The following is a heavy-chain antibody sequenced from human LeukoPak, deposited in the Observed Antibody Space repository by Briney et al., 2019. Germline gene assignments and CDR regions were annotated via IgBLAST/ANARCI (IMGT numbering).Heavy chain of an antibody. J-gene: IGHJ4*02. V-gene: IGHV1-2*02. Sequence: ASVKVSCKASGYTFTDYFMHWVRQASGQGLEWMGWINPNSGDANYAQKFQGRVTMTRDTAISTAYMELSSLRSDDTAVYYWARATLCSTSCYGDDYWGQGTLVTVSS. CDR1: GYTFTDYF. D-gene: IGHD2-2*01. CDR2: INPNSGDA. CDR3: ARATLCSTSCYGDDY.